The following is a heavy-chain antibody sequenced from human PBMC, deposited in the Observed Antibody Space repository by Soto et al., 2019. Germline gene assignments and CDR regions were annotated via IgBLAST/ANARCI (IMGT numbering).Heavy chain of an antibody. CDR1: GGSISSGGYY. D-gene: IGHD5-18*01. CDR2: IYYSGST. J-gene: IGHJ4*02. Sequence: QVQLQESGPGLVKPSQTLSLTCTVSGGSISSGGYYWSWIRQHPGKGLEWIGYIYYSGSTYYNPSLKSRVTISVYTSKNQFSLKLSSVTAADTAGYYCARSGYSYGPNPLLYWGQGTLVTVSS. V-gene: IGHV4-31*03. CDR3: ARSGYSYGPNPLLY.